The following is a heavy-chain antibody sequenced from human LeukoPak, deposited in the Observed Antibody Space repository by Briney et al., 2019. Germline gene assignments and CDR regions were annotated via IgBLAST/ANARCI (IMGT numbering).Heavy chain of an antibody. CDR2: INPRGGSA. V-gene: IGHV1-46*01. Sequence: ASVKVSCKASGYIFINYYMHWVRQAPGQGLEWMGVINPRGGSATYAQKFQGRVALSRDTGTVFMEMSSLRSEDTAVYYCARDENPNGDYVWWHWGQGTLVTVSS. CDR1: GYIFINYY. D-gene: IGHD3-16*01. CDR3: ARDENPNGDYVWWH. J-gene: IGHJ4*02.